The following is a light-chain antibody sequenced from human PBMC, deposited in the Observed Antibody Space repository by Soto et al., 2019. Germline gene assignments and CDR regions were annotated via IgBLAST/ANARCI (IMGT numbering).Light chain of an antibody. Sequence: SYELTQPPSVSVAPGNTARITCGGNNIESKSVHWYQQKPGQAPVLVIYYDSDRPSGIPERFSGSNSGNTATLTISRVEAGDEADYYCQVWDSSSDHRVVFGGGTKLTVL. CDR1: NIESKS. V-gene: IGLV3-21*04. CDR2: YDS. J-gene: IGLJ2*01. CDR3: QVWDSSSDHRVV.